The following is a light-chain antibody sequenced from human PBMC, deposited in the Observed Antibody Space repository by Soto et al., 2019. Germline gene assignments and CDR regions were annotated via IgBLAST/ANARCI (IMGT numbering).Light chain of an antibody. CDR2: EVS. CDR1: SSDVGGYDY. CDR3: DSFTSSRAYV. J-gene: IGLJ1*01. V-gene: IGLV2-14*01. Sequence: QSVLTQPASVSGSPGHSITISCTGTSSDVGGYDYVSWYQQQSGKAPKLIIYEVSSRPSGVSNRFSGSKSGNTASLTISGLQADDEADYYCDSFTSSRAYVFGVGTKLTVL.